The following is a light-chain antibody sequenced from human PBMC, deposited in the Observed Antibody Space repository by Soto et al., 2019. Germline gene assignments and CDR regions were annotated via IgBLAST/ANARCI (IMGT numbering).Light chain of an antibody. J-gene: IGKJ1*01. CDR1: QSVSSN. Sequence: EIVMTQSPATLSVSPGERATLSCRASQSVSSNLAWYQQKPGQAPRLLIYDASTRATGIPARFSGSGSGTEFTLTISRLQSEDFAVYYCQQYNNWPPEGTFGQGTKVEIK. CDR3: QQYNNWPPEGT. CDR2: DAS. V-gene: IGKV3-15*01.